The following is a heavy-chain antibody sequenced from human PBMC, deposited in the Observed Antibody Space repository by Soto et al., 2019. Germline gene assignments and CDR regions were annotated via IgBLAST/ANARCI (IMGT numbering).Heavy chain of an antibody. V-gene: IGHV3-23*01. Sequence: GSLRLSCAASGFTFNTYAMNWVRQAPGKGLEWVSTISVSGDSAYFADSVRGRFTISRDNSKNTVYLQMNSLRADDTAMYYCATRHLSYCSGGTCSPFDFWGQGTLVTVSS. J-gene: IGHJ4*02. CDR1: GFTFNTYA. CDR2: ISVSGDSA. CDR3: ATRHLSYCSGGTCSPFDF. D-gene: IGHD2-15*01.